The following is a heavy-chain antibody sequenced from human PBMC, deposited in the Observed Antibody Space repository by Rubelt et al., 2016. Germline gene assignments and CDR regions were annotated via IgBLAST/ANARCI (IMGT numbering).Heavy chain of an antibody. Sequence: EVQLVESGGGLVKPGGSLRLSCAASGFTFSSYSMNWVRQAPGKGLEWVSSISSSSSYIYYAASVKGRFTISRDNAKNSLYLQMNSLRAEDTAVYYCARSGQGGAFDIWGQGTMVTVSS. CDR3: ARSGQGGAFDI. D-gene: IGHD1-26*01. J-gene: IGHJ3*02. CDR2: ISSSSSYI. V-gene: IGHV3-21*01. CDR1: GFTFSSYS.